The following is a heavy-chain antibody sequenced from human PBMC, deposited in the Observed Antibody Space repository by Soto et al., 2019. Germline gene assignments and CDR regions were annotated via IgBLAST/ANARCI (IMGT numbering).Heavy chain of an antibody. CDR1: GGSISSGGYY. V-gene: IGHV4-31*03. D-gene: IGHD6-13*01. CDR3: ARGRAPGLAAAGTYYFDY. Sequence: SETLSLTCTVSGGSISSGGYYWSWIRQHPGKGLEWIGYIYYSGSTYYNPSLKSRVTISVDTSKNQFSLKLSSVTAADTAVYYCARGRAPGLAAAGTYYFDYWGQGTLVTVSS. J-gene: IGHJ4*02. CDR2: IYYSGST.